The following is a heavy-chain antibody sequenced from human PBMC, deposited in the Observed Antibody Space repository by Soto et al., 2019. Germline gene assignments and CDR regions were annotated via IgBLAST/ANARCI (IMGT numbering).Heavy chain of an antibody. CDR3: ARLRRQLNWFDP. V-gene: IGHV4-39*01. CDR1: GGSISSSSYY. CDR2: IYYSGST. J-gene: IGHJ5*02. D-gene: IGHD6-13*01. Sequence: SETLSLTCTVSGGSISSSSYYWGWIRQPPGKGLEWIGSIYYSGSTYYNPSLKSRVTISVDTSKNQFSLKLSSVTAADTAVYYCARLRRQLNWFDPWGQGTLVTVSS.